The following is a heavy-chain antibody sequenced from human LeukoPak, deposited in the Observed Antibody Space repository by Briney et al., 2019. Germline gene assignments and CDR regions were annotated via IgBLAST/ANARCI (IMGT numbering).Heavy chain of an antibody. CDR2: IYYSGST. Sequence: PSETLSLTCTVSGGSISSYYWSWIRQPPGKGLEWIGYIYYSGSTNYNPSLKSRVTISVDTSKNQFSLRLSSVTAADTAVYYCARGGYCSGGSCYTQPEYFQHWGQGTLVTVSS. J-gene: IGHJ1*01. V-gene: IGHV4-59*01. D-gene: IGHD2-15*01. CDR3: ARGGYCSGGSCYTQPEYFQH. CDR1: GGSISSYY.